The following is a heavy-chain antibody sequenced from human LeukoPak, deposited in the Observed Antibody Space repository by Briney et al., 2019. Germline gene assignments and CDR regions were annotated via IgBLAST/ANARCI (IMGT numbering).Heavy chain of an antibody. CDR1: GFTFSSYE. CDR3: AKEYGYTYGEFDY. CDR2: ISSSGSTI. D-gene: IGHD5-18*01. J-gene: IGHJ4*02. V-gene: IGHV3-48*03. Sequence: GGSLRLSCAASGFTFSSYEMNWVRQAPGKGLEWVSYISSSGSTIYYADSVKGRFTISRDNSKNTLYLQMNSLRAEDTAVYYCAKEYGYTYGEFDYWGQGTLVTVSS.